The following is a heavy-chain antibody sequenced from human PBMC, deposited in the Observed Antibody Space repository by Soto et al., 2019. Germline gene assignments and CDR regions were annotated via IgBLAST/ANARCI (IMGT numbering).Heavy chain of an antibody. CDR2: IHYSGSA. J-gene: IGHJ5*02. V-gene: IGHV4-39*01. Sequence: SETLSLTCTVSGGSISSVSYYWGWIRQPPGKGLEWIGSIHYSGSAYYSPSLKSRATMSVDTSKNQLSLKLSSVTAADTAVYYCARLHCNSPNCVPLDPWGQGTLVT. CDR3: ARLHCNSPNCVPLDP. CDR1: GGSISSVSYY. D-gene: IGHD2-2*01.